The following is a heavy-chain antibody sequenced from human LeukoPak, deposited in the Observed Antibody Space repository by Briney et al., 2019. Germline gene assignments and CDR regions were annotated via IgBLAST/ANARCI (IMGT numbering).Heavy chain of an antibody. D-gene: IGHD6-13*01. V-gene: IGHV3-30-3*01. CDR2: ISYDGSNK. CDR3: ARDHVIAAAGTFDY. CDR1: GFTFSSYA. Sequence: PGRSLRLSCAASGFTFSSYAMHWVRQAPGKGLERVAVISYDGSNKYYADSVKGRFTISRDNSKNTLYLQMNSLRAEDTAVYYCARDHVIAAAGTFDYWGQGTLVTVSS. J-gene: IGHJ4*02.